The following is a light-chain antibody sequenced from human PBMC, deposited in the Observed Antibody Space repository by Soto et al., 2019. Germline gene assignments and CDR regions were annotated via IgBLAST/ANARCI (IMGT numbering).Light chain of an antibody. J-gene: IGKJ1*01. Sequence: EIVMTPSPATLSVSPVERATLSCRASQSVSSNLAWYQQKPGQAPRLLIYGASTRATGIPDRFSGSGSGTDFTLTISRLEPEDFAVYYCQQYGSLSWTFGQGTKVDIK. V-gene: IGKV3-20*01. CDR3: QQYGSLSWT. CDR2: GAS. CDR1: QSVSSN.